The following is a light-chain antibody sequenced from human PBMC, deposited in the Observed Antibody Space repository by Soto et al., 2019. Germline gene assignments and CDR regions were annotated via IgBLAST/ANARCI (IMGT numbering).Light chain of an antibody. CDR3: LQDYDYPCT. J-gene: IGKJ1*01. V-gene: IGKV1-6*01. CDR1: QGIGSD. CDR2: AAS. Sequence: AIQMTQSPSSLSASVGARVTITCRASQGIGSDLGWYQQKPGKAPNLLIYAASSLLSGVPSRFSGSGSGTEFTLTISSLQPEDVATYYCLQDYDYPCTFGQGTKGEVK.